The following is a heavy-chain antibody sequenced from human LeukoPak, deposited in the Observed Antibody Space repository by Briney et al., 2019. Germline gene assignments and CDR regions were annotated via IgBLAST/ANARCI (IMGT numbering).Heavy chain of an antibody. D-gene: IGHD6-19*01. CDR2: ISGSGGST. Sequence: GGSLRLSCAASGFTFSSYAMSWVRQAPGKGLEWVSAISGSGGSTYYADSVKGRFTISRDNAKNSLYLQMNSLRAEDTAVYYCARDLQWPTTKYGMDVWGQGTTVTVSS. CDR1: GFTFSSYA. J-gene: IGHJ6*02. CDR3: ARDLQWPTTKYGMDV. V-gene: IGHV3-23*01.